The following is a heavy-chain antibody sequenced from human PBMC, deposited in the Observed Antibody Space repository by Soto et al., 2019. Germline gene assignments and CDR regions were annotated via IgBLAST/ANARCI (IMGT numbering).Heavy chain of an antibody. V-gene: IGHV3-9*01. J-gene: IGHJ6*03. D-gene: IGHD2-15*01. CDR3: AKDRGGGSPNYYYYYMDV. Sequence: GGSLRLSCAASGFTFDDYAMHWVRQAPGKGLEWVSGISWNSSSIGYADSVKGRFTISRDNAKNSLYLQMNSLRAEDTALYYCAKDRGGGSPNYYYYYMDVWGKGTTVTVSS. CDR2: ISWNSSSI. CDR1: GFTFDDYA.